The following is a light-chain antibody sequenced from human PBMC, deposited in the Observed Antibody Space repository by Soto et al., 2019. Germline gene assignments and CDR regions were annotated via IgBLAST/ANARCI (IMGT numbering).Light chain of an antibody. CDR3: SSYTSSSTVV. V-gene: IGLV2-14*01. CDR1: SSDVGGYNY. CDR2: DVS. J-gene: IGLJ2*01. Sequence: QCVLTQPASVSGSPGQSITISCTGTSSDVGGYNYVSWYQQHPGKAPKLMIYDVSNRPSGVSNRFSGSKSGNTASLTISGLQAEDEADYYCSSYTSSSTVVFGGGTKL.